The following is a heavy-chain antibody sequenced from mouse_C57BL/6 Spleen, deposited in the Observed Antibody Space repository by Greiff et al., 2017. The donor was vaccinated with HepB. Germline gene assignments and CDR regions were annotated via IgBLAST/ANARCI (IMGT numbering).Heavy chain of an antibody. V-gene: IGHV5-6*01. CDR1: GFTFSSYG. CDR3: ARPGSNRYYFDY. J-gene: IGHJ2*01. D-gene: IGHD3-1*01. Sequence: EVKLMESGGDLVKPGGSLKLSCAASGFTFSSYGMSWVRQTPDKRLEWVATISSGGSYTYYPDSVKGRFTISRDNAKNTLYLQMSSLKSEDTAMYYCARPGSNRYYFDYWGQGTTLTVSS. CDR2: ISSGGSYT.